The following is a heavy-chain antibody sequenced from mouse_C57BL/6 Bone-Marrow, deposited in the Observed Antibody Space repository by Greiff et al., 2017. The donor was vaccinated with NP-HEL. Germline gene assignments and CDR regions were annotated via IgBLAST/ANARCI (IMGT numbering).Heavy chain of an antibody. CDR3: ARWSGTFAY. Sequence: QVQLQQSGPELVKPGASVKISCKASGYAFSSSWMNWVKQRPGKGLEWIGRIYPGDGDTNYNGKFKGKATLTADKSSSTAYMQLSSLTSEDSAVYFCARWSGTFAYWGQGTTLTVSS. CDR2: IYPGDGDT. V-gene: IGHV1-82*01. D-gene: IGHD4-1*01. J-gene: IGHJ2*01. CDR1: GYAFSSSW.